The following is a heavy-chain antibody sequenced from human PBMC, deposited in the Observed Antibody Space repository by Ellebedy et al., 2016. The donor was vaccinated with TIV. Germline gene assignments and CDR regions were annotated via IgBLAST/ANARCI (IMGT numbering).Heavy chain of an antibody. CDR1: GGTFVSDA. V-gene: IGHV1-69*06. J-gene: IGHJ5*02. D-gene: IGHD4-11*01. CDR2: IIPIFDSA. Sequence: SVKVSCKASGGTFVSDAITWVRQAPGQGLEWMGGIIPIFDSATYAQQFQGRVTITADKSTNTAYMELRGLSFEDTAVYYCAREYSLHNWFDPWGQGTLVTVSS. CDR3: AREYSLHNWFDP.